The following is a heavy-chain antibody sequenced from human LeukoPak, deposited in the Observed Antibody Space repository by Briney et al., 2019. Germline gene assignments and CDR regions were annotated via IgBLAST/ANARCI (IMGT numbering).Heavy chain of an antibody. D-gene: IGHD6-13*01. CDR2: ISGYNGNT. V-gene: IGHV1-18*01. Sequence: ASVKVSCKASGYKLPSYGVIRVRQAPGQGREWIGGISGYNGNTNFAQKFQGRVTMTTDTCTSTAYKELRRLRSDHTAMYCGARDSPYSFSSFGFDYWGQGTLLTV. CDR1: GYKLPSYG. J-gene: IGHJ4*02. CDR3: ARDSPYSFSSFGFDY.